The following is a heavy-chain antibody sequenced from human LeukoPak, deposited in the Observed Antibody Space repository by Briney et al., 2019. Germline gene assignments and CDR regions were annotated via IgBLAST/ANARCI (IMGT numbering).Heavy chain of an antibody. D-gene: IGHD3-10*01. CDR2: INHSGST. Sequence: SETLSLTWAVYGGSFSGYYWSWIRQPAGKGLEWIGEINHSGSTNYNPSLKSRVTISVDTSKNQFSLKLSSVTAADTAVSYYARESKLFFGETRGGQGTLVTVSS. V-gene: IGHV4-34*01. CDR3: ARESKLFFGETR. J-gene: IGHJ4*02. CDR1: GGSFSGYY.